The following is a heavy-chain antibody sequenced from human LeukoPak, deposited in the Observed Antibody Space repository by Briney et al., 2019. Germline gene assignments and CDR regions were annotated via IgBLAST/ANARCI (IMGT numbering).Heavy chain of an antibody. J-gene: IGHJ4*02. D-gene: IGHD1-26*01. V-gene: IGHV3-48*03. CDR1: GFTFSGYE. CDR3: ARDRPDVPVGDY. CDR2: ISSSGSTI. Sequence: GGSLRLSCAASGFTFSGYEMNWVRQAPGKGPEWVSYISSSGSTIYYADSVKGRFTISRDNAKNSLYLQMNSLRAEDTAVYYCARDRPDVPVGDYWGQGTLVTVSS.